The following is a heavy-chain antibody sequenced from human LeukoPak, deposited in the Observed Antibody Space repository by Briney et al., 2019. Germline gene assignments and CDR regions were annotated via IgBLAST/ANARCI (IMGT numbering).Heavy chain of an antibody. Sequence: GGSLRLSCAASGFTFSNYWVHWVRQAPGKGLVWVSRINPDGSTINYADSVKGRFTISRDNARNTLYLQMNSLRAEDTAVYYCATAGNYRFDYWGQGTLVTVSS. V-gene: IGHV3-74*01. CDR1: GFTFSNYW. D-gene: IGHD1-7*01. J-gene: IGHJ4*02. CDR3: ATAGNYRFDY. CDR2: INPDGSTI.